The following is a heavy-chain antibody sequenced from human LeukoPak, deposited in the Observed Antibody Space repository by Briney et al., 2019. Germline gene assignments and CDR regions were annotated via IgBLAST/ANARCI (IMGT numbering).Heavy chain of an antibody. J-gene: IGHJ4*02. CDR2: ISTDTSYI. CDR1: GFTFSTYS. CDR3: ARDHGSGSTDYFDY. D-gene: IGHD3-22*01. V-gene: IGHV3-21*01. Sequence: GGSLRLSCAASGFTFSTYSMNWVRQTPGQGLEWVSSISTDTSYIYYADSVKGRFTISRDNAKNSLYLQMKSLRVEDTAVYYCARDHGSGSTDYFDYWGQGTLVTVSS.